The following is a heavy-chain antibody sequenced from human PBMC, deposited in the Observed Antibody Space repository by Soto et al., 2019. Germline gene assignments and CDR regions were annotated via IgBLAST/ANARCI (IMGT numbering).Heavy chain of an antibody. CDR2: IYWDDDK. D-gene: IGHD6-6*01. Sequence: QITLKESGPTLVKPTQTLTLTCTFSGFSLSTSGVGVGWIRQPPGKALEWLALIYWDDDKRYSPSLKSRLTITKDTAKNQVVLTMTNMDPVETATYYCAHSRSLAARWGFDYWGQGTLVTVSS. CDR3: AHSRSLAARWGFDY. V-gene: IGHV2-5*02. J-gene: IGHJ4*02. CDR1: GFSLSTSGVG.